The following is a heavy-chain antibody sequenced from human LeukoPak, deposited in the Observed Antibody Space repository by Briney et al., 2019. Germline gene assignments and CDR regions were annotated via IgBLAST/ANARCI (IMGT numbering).Heavy chain of an antibody. J-gene: IGHJ4*02. V-gene: IGHV3-13*04. CDR3: TRERVGVGRLSDLDY. CDR2: IDTAGNT. CDR1: GFTFSNYD. Sequence: PGGSLTLSCAASGFTFSNYDIHWVRQVTGKRLEWVSSIDTAGNTYYADSVKGRFILSRENVKTSVYLQMDTLGAGDTAVYYCTRERVGVGRLSDLDYWGQGTLVTVSS. D-gene: IGHD3-16*02.